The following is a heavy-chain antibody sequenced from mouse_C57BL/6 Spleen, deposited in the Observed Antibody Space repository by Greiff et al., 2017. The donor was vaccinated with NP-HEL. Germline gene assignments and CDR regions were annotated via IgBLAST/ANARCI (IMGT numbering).Heavy chain of an antibody. J-gene: IGHJ3*01. CDR1: GYSFTGYY. CDR3: ARDGSSPWFAY. Sequence: VQLQQSGPELVKPGASVKISCKASGYSFTGYYMNWVKQSPEQSLEWIGEINPSTGGTTYNQKFKAKATLTVDKSSSTAYMQLKSLTSEDSAVYYCARDGSSPWFAYWGQGTLVTVSA. D-gene: IGHD1-1*01. CDR2: INPSTGGT. V-gene: IGHV1-42*01.